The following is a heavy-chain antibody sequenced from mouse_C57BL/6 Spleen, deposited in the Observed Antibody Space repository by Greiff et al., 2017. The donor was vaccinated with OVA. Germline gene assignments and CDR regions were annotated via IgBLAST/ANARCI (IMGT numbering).Heavy chain of an antibody. V-gene: IGHV3-6*01. D-gene: IGHD2-12*01. CDR2: ISYDGSN. Sequence: EVQVVESGPGLVKPSQSLSLTCSVTGYSITSGYYWNWIRQFPGNKLEWMGYISYDGSNNYNPSLKNRISITRDTSKNQFFLKLNSVTTEDTATYYCAREHDGFAYWGQGTLVTVSA. CDR1: GYSITSGYY. CDR3: AREHDGFAY. J-gene: IGHJ3*01.